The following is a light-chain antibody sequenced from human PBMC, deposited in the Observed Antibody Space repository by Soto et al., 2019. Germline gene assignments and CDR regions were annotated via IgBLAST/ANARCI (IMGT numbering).Light chain of an antibody. V-gene: IGLV2-14*01. J-gene: IGLJ1*01. CDR1: SRDIAAYDL. Sequence: QSVLTQPASVSGSPVQSISISCSGTSRDIAAYDLDSWDRQHPGNAPKLKVYKVVNRASGVSNRSSGSKSGKTASLTIAGLQAEDEADYYCCSYAYGSIYFFRTGTKVAAL. CDR3: CSYAYGSIYF. CDR2: KVV.